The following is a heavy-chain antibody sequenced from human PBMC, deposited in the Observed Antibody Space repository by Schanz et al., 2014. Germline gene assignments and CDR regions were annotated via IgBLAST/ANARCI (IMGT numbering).Heavy chain of an antibody. CDR3: ARSMGCSRSSCYCDY. CDR2: MYINSGST. CDR1: GFTVNTNY. D-gene: IGHD2-2*01. J-gene: IGHJ4*02. V-gene: IGHV3-53*01. Sequence: EVQLVESGGGLIQPGGSLRLSCAVSGFTVNTNYMSWVRQAPGKGLEWISSMYINSGSTQYADSVKGRFIISRDSSKNTLYLQMNSLRAEDMAVYYCARSMGCSRSSCYCDYWGQGTLVTVSS.